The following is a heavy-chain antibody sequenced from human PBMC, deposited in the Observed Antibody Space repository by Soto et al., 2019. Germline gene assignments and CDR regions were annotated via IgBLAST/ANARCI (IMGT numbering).Heavy chain of an antibody. CDR1: GGSISSYY. J-gene: IGHJ4*02. Sequence: SETLSLTCTVSGGSISSYYWSWIRQPPGKGLEWIGYIYYSGSTNYNPSLKSRVTISVDTSKNQFSLKLSSVTAADTAVYYCARVLPLGYCSGGSCYPAASFDHWGQGTLVTVSS. CDR2: IYYSGST. CDR3: ARVLPLGYCSGGSCYPAASFDH. V-gene: IGHV4-59*01. D-gene: IGHD2-15*01.